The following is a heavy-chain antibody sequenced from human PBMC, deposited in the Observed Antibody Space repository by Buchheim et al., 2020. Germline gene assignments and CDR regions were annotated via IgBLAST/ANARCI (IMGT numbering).Heavy chain of an antibody. CDR3: ARDLLGTEDYYYYGMDV. CDR2: INGDGTST. Sequence: EVQLVEFGGGLVQPGGSLRLSCAASGFTFSSYWMHWVRQAPGEGLVCVSRINGDGTSTTYADSVKGRFTISRDNAKNSLYLQMNSLRAEDTAVYYCARDLLGTEDYYYYGMDVWGQGTT. CDR1: GFTFSSYW. D-gene: IGHD2/OR15-2a*01. V-gene: IGHV3-74*01. J-gene: IGHJ6*02.